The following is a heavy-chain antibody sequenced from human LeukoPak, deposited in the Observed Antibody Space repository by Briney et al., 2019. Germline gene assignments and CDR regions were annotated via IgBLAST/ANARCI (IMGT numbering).Heavy chain of an antibody. CDR3: ARGGCSSTSCYYSPRGFWFDP. V-gene: IGHV1-2*02. Sequence: ASVKVSCKASGYTFTGYYMHWVRQAPGQGLEWMGWINHNSGGTNYAQKFQGRVTMTRDTSISTAYMELSRLRSDDTAVYYCARGGCSSTSCYYSPRGFWFDPWGQGTLVTVSS. CDR2: INHNSGGT. CDR1: GYTFTGYY. J-gene: IGHJ5*02. D-gene: IGHD2-2*01.